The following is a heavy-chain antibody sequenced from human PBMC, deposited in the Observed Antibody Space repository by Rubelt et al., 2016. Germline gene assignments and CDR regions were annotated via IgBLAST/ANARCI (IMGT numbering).Heavy chain of an antibody. CDR3: ARKAVEPTGEFDS. Sequence: QLQLQESGPGLVKPSETLSLTCTVSGGSISSSSYYWGWIRQPPGKGLEWIGSIYYSGRTDYNPSLKSRITVSMDTSKNPLSPRRSSVTAADTAVYYCARKAVEPTGEFDSWGQGTLVTVSS. J-gene: IGHJ4*02. CDR1: GGSISSSSYY. V-gene: IGHV4-39*07. D-gene: IGHD1-14*01. CDR2: IYYSGRT.